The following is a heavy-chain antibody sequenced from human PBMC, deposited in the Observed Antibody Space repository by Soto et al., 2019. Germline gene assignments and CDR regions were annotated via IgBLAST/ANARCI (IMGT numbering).Heavy chain of an antibody. CDR3: ARDYLYSSSSWRYYFDY. J-gene: IGHJ4*02. CDR2: TYYRSKWYN. CDR1: GDSVPSNSAA. Sequence: PSQTLSLTCAISGDSVPSNSAAWNWIRQSPSRGLEWLGRTYYRSKWYNDYAVSVKSRITINPDTSKNQFSLQLNSVTPEDTAVYYCARDYLYSSSSWRYYFDYWGQGTLVIVSS. V-gene: IGHV6-1*01. D-gene: IGHD6-6*01.